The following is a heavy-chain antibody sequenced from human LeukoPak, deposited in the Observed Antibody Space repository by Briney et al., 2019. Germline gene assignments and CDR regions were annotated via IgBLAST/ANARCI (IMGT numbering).Heavy chain of an antibody. CDR1: GGSISSYY. CDR2: IYTSGST. Sequence: PSETLSLTCTVSGGSISSYYWSWIRQPAGKGLEWIGRIYTSGSTSYNPALKSRVTMPVDTSKNHFFLRLSSVTAADTAVYYCARGRQYQLLGAFDIWGQGTMVTVSS. D-gene: IGHD2-2*01. J-gene: IGHJ3*02. CDR3: ARGRQYQLLGAFDI. V-gene: IGHV4-4*07.